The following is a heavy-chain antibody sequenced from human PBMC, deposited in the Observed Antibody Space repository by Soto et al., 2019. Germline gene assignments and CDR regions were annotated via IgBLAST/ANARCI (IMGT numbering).Heavy chain of an antibody. V-gene: IGHV3-7*01. D-gene: IGHD3-10*01. CDR1: GFTFSSYW. J-gene: IGHJ6*02. Sequence: GGSLRLSCAASGFTFSSYWMSWVRQAPGKGLEWVANIKQDGSEKYYVDSVKGRFTISRDNAKNSLYLQMNSLRAEDTAVYYCARDNMVSGAWDHYYGMDVWGHGTTATVSS. CDR3: ARDNMVSGAWDHYYGMDV. CDR2: IKQDGSEK.